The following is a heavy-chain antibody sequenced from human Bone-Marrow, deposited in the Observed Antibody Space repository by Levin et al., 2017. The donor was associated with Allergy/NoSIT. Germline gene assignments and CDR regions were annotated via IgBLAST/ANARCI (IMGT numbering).Heavy chain of an antibody. Sequence: AGGSLRLSCAASGFTFSGYSMSWVRQAPGKGLEWVSIISRDSSHIYYADSVRGRFIISRDNAKDSLYLQMNGLRAEDTAVYYCARRYYYDSGSFKPFDCWGHGTLVTVSS. CDR2: ISRDSSHI. D-gene: IGHD3-10*01. J-gene: IGHJ4*01. CDR1: GFTFSGYS. CDR3: ARRYYYDSGSFKPFDC. V-gene: IGHV3-21*01.